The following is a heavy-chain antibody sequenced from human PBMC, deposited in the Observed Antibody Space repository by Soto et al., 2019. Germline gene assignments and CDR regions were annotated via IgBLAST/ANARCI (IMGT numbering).Heavy chain of an antibody. D-gene: IGHD4-4*01. J-gene: IGHJ4*02. CDR1: GGSVNSYY. CDR3: ARHSNRNYGLYYFDY. Sequence: SETLSLTCTVSGGSVNSYYWSWIRQSPGKGLEWIGYIYYSGSTKYKPSLKSRVTMSVDTSKNQFSLKLSSATAADTSVYYCARHSNRNYGLYYFDYWGLGALVTVSS. V-gene: IGHV4-59*08. CDR2: IYYSGST.